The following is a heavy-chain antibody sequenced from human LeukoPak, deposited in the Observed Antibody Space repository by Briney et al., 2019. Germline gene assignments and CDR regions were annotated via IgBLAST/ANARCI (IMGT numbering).Heavy chain of an antibody. CDR1: GFTFSSYG. V-gene: IGHV3-33*01. D-gene: IGHD5-12*01. CDR3: ASEDIVATIDY. CDR2: IWYDGSNK. Sequence: GGSLRLSCAASGFTFSSYGMHWVRQAPGKGLEWVAVIWYDGSNKYYADSVKGRFTISRDNSKNTLYLQMNSLRAEDTAVYYCASEDIVATIDYWGQGTLVTVSS. J-gene: IGHJ4*02.